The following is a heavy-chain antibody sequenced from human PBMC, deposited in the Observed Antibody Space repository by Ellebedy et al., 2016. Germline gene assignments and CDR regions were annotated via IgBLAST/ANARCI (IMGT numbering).Heavy chain of an antibody. Sequence: ASVKVSCXASGYTFTSYGISWVRQAPGQGLEWMGWISAYNGNTNYAQKLQGRVTMTTDTSTSTAYMELRSLRSDDTAVYYCARDPYSSSWYIYDYYYGMDVWGQGTTVTVSS. CDR2: ISAYNGNT. V-gene: IGHV1-18*01. D-gene: IGHD6-13*01. J-gene: IGHJ6*02. CDR3: ARDPYSSSWYIYDYYYGMDV. CDR1: GYTFTSYG.